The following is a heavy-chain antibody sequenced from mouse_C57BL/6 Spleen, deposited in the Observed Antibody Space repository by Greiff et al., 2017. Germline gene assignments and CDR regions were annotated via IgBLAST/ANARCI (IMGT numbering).Heavy chain of an antibody. CDR1: GYTFTSYW. V-gene: IGHV1-52*01. CDR3: ARLVYFDY. Sequence: QVQLQQPGAELVRPGSSVKLSCKASGYTFTSYWMHWVKQRPIQGLEWIGNIDPSDSETHYNQKFKGKATLTADKSSSTAYMQLNSLTSEDSAVYFCARLVYFDYWGQGTTLTVSS. J-gene: IGHJ2*01. CDR2: IDPSDSET.